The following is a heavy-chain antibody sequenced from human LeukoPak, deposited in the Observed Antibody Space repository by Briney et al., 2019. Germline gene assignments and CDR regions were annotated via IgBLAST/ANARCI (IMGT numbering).Heavy chain of an antibody. V-gene: IGHV4-4*02. CDR3: ARRLAGAVAAHNWFDP. CDR2: IYHTGST. CDR1: GGSIRSSNW. J-gene: IGHJ5*02. Sequence: PSKTRSLTCAVSGGSIRSSNWWSWVRQPPGKGLEWIGEIYHTGSTNYNPSPKSRVTISVDKSKNQFSLKLSSVTAADTAVYYCARRLAGAVAAHNWFDPWGQGTLVTVSS. D-gene: IGHD6-19*01.